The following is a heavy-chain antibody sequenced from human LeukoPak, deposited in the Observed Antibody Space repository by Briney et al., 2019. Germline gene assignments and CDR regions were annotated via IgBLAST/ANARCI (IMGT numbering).Heavy chain of an antibody. D-gene: IGHD3-22*01. CDR2: IYTSGST. CDR3: ARAEYYYDSSGRDYYFDY. CDR1: GGSISSYY. V-gene: IGHV4-4*07. J-gene: IGHJ4*02. Sequence: PSETLSLTCTVSGGSISSYYWSWIRQPAGKGLEWIGRIYTSGSTNYNPSLKSRVTMSVDTSKNQFSLKLSSVTAADTAVYYCARAEYYYDSSGRDYYFDYWGQGTLVTVSS.